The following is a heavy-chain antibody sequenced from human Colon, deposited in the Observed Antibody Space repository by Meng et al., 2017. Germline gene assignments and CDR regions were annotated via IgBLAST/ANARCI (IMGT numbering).Heavy chain of an antibody. Sequence: GESLKISCVVSGFTFNNYWMTWVRQVPGKGLEWVASIKEDGGETYYVDSVKGRFTISRDNAKNSLYLQMSSLRAEDTAVYYCLRDVQRKLDSWGQGTLVTVSS. D-gene: IGHD1-1*01. CDR2: IKEDGGET. CDR3: LRDVQRKLDS. J-gene: IGHJ4*02. CDR1: GFTFNNYW. V-gene: IGHV3-7*01.